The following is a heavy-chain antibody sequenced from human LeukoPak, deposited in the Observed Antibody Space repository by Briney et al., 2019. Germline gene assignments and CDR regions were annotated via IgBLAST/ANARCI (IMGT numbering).Heavy chain of an antibody. CDR2: INPNSGGT. CDR1: GYTFTGYY. CDR3: ARALRNYKNWFDP. V-gene: IGHV1-2*02. J-gene: IGHJ5*02. D-gene: IGHD1-7*01. Sequence: ASVKVSCKASGYTFTGYYMHWVRQAPGQGLEWMGWINPNSGGTNYAQKFQGRVTMTRDTSISTAYMELSRLRSDDTAMYYCARALRNYKNWFDPWGQGTLVTVSS.